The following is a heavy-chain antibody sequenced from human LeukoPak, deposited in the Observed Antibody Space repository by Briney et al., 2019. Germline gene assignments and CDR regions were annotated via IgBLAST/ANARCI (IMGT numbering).Heavy chain of an antibody. Sequence: GGSLRLSCAASGFTFSSYSMNWVRQAPGKGLEWVSSISSSSSYIYYADSVKGRFTISRDNAKNSLYLQMNSLRAEDTAVYYCARVGLMDCGDYERADSYFDYWGQGTLVTVSS. CDR2: ISSSSSYI. CDR1: GFTFSSYS. V-gene: IGHV3-21*01. CDR3: ARVGLMDCGDYERADSYFDY. J-gene: IGHJ4*02. D-gene: IGHD4-17*01.